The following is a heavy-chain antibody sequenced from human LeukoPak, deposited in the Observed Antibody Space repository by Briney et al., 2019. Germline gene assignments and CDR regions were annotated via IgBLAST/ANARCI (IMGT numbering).Heavy chain of an antibody. Sequence: PGGSLRLSCAASGFTVNSNYMSWVCQAPGKGLEWVSIIYSGGSTYYADSVKGRFTISRDNSKNTVYLQMNSLRAEDTAVYYCARDMYYYDSGASWGQGTLVTVSS. V-gene: IGHV3-66*01. J-gene: IGHJ4*02. CDR2: IYSGGST. CDR3: ARDMYYYDSGAS. CDR1: GFTVNSNY. D-gene: IGHD3-10*01.